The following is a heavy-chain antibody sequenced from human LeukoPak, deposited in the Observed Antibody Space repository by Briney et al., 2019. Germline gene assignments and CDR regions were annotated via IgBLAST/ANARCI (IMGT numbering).Heavy chain of an antibody. Sequence: ASVKVSCKASGGTFSSYAISWVRQAPGQRLEWMGWINAGNGNTKYSQKFQGRVTITRDTSASTAYMELSSLRSEDTAVYYCARAVRFLEWFFDYWGQGTLVTVSS. CDR1: GGTFSSYA. CDR2: INAGNGNT. J-gene: IGHJ4*02. V-gene: IGHV1-3*01. D-gene: IGHD3-3*01. CDR3: ARAVRFLEWFFDY.